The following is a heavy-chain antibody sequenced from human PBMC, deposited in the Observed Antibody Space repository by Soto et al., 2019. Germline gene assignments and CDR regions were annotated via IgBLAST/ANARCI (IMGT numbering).Heavy chain of an antibody. Sequence: EVQLLESGGGLVQPGGSLRLSCAASGFSFSSYAMSWVRQAPGKGLEWVSTISGGGGSTYYSDSVRGRFTISRDNSKNTVFLQMNSLRAEDTAVYYCAIKCGSTTCYSYGVDVWGLGTTVTVPS. D-gene: IGHD2-2*01. J-gene: IGHJ6*02. CDR1: GFSFSSYA. CDR3: AIKCGSTTCYSYGVDV. V-gene: IGHV3-23*01. CDR2: ISGGGGST.